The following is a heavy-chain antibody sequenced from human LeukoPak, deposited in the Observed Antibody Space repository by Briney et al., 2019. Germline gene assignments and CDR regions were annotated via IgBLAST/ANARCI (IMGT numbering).Heavy chain of an antibody. CDR2: IYYCGST. V-gene: IGHV4-30-4*01. Sequence: SQTLSLTCTLSVGSLKSGDYYWSWIRQPPGKGLEWIGYIYYCGSTYYNPSLKSRVTISVDTSKNQFSLKLSSVTAADTAVYYCASSGPAEYYYDSSCYFDYWGQGTLVTVSS. CDR3: ASSGPAEYYYDSSCYFDY. D-gene: IGHD3-22*01. CDR1: VGSLKSGDYY. J-gene: IGHJ4*02.